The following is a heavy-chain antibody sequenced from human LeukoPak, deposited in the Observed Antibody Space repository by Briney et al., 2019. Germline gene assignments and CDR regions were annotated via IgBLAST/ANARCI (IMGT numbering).Heavy chain of an antibody. V-gene: IGHV3-23*01. CDR3: ARGALSYSFDP. J-gene: IGHJ5*02. CDR2: ISSSGGST. D-gene: IGHD2/OR15-2a*01. CDR1: GFTFSSYA. Sequence: GGSLRLSCAASGFTFSSYAMSWVRQAPGKGLEWVSAISSSGGSTYYADSVKGRFTISRDNSKNTLYLQMNSLRAADTAGHFCARGALSYSFDPWGQGTLVIVSS.